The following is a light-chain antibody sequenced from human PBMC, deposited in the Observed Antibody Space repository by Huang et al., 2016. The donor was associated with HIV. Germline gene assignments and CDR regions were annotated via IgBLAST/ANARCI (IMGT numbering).Light chain of an antibody. V-gene: IGKV3-20*01. CDR3: QQYGTLLT. J-gene: IGKJ4*01. CDR1: QSVSNNY. CDR2: GAS. Sequence: EIVLTQSPGTLSLSPGERATLSCGASQSVSNNYLAWYQQKPGQAPRLLIYGASSRATGIPDRFSGSGSGTGFTLTISRLEPEDFAVYFCQQYGTLLTFGGGTKVEI.